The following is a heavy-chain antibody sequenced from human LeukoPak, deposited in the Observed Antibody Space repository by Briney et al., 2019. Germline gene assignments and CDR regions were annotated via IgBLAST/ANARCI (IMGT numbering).Heavy chain of an antibody. V-gene: IGHV3-30*02. D-gene: IGHD5-24*01. J-gene: IGHJ3*02. CDR3: ADDGMATIRGHDAFDI. CDR1: EFTLSNYG. Sequence: PGGPLRLSCAASEFTLSNYGMHWVRQAPGKGLEWVAFISYDGSNEYYADSVKGRFTISRDNSKNTLYLQMNSLRAEDTAVYYCADDGMATIRGHDAFDIWGQGTMVTVSS. CDR2: ISYDGSNE.